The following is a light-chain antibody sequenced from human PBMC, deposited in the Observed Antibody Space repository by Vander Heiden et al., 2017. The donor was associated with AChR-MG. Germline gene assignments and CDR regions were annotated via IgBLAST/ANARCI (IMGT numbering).Light chain of an antibody. CDR3: AAWDDSLSGHVV. J-gene: IGLJ2*01. V-gene: IGLV1-47*01. CDR1: SSNIGSSY. CDR2: RDN. Sequence: QSVLIQPPSASGTPGHRVTTPRSGSSSNIGSSYVHWYQQFPGTPPKLLIYRDNQRPSGVPDRFSGSKSGTSASLAISGLRSEDEAAYFCAAWDDSLSGHVVFGGGTKLTVL.